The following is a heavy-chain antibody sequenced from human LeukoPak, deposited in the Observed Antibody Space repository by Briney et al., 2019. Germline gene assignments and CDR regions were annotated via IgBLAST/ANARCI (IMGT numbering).Heavy chain of an antibody. V-gene: IGHV4-61*02. CDR3: ARDHTYYYDSSGYSSHFDY. CDR2: IYTSGST. J-gene: IGHJ4*02. Sequence: PSETLSLTCTVPGGSISSGSYYWSWIRQPAGKGLEWIGRIYTSGSTNYNPSLKSRVTISVDTSKNQFSLKLSSVTAADTAVYYCARDHTYYYDSSGYSSHFDYWGQGTLVTVSS. D-gene: IGHD3-22*01. CDR1: GGSISSGSYY.